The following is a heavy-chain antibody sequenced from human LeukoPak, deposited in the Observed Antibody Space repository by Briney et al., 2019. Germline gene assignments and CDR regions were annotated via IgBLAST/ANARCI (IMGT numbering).Heavy chain of an antibody. V-gene: IGHV3-9*01. CDR3: AKEPPGYSSGSNDY. J-gene: IGHJ4*02. D-gene: IGHD6-19*01. CDR2: ISWNSGNI. CDR1: GFTFDDYA. Sequence: GRSLRLSCAASGFTFDDYAMHWVRQAPGKGLEWVSGISWNSGNIGYADSVKGRFTISRDNAKNSLYLQMNSLRAEDTALYYCAKEPPGYSSGSNDYWGQGTLVTVPS.